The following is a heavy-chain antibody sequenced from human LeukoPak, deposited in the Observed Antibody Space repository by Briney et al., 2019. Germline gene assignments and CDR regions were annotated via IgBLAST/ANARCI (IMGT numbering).Heavy chain of an antibody. D-gene: IGHD3-10*01. Sequence: SGGSLRLSCAASGFTFTAYWMHWVRQAPGKGLVWVSRVNSDGSATTYADSVKGRFTISRDHAKNTLYLQMNGLRAEDTAMYYCATGFTTGRAFDIWGQGPMVTVSS. CDR3: ATGFTTGRAFDI. CDR1: GFTFTAYW. J-gene: IGHJ3*02. CDR2: VNSDGSAT. V-gene: IGHV3-74*01.